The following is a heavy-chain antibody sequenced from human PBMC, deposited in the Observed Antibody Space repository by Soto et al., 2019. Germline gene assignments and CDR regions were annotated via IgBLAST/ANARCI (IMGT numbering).Heavy chain of an antibody. CDR2: VFYSGST. J-gene: IGHJ5*02. CDR3: ARDMYSRQNWFDP. V-gene: IGHV4-59*13. D-gene: IGHD6-13*01. Sequence: LSLTCSVSGASITSFSWSWIRQSPDKGLEWIGYVFYSGSTTYNPSLKSRVTLSIDKSKNQFSLKLTSVTAADTAIYFCARDMYSRQNWFDPWGQGTLVTVSS. CDR1: GASITSFS.